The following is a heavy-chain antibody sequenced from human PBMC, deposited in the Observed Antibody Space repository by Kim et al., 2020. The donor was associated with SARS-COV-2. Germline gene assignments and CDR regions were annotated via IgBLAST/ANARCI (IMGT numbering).Heavy chain of an antibody. D-gene: IGHD6-13*01. J-gene: IGHJ5*02. CDR2: IIPIIGNT. V-gene: IGHV1-69*05. Sequence: SVKVSCKASGYTFSSYAISWVRQAPGQGLEWMGGIIPIIGNTNYAQKFQGRVTITTDESTSTAYMELSSLRSEDTAVYYCARWYSSSWSPNNWFDPGGQGTRVSVPS. CDR1: GYTFSSYA. CDR3: ARWYSSSWSPNNWFDP.